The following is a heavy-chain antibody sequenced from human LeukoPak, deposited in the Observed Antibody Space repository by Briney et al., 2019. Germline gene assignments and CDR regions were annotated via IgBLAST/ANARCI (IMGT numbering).Heavy chain of an antibody. V-gene: IGHV3-30*03. CDR1: GFTFSSYG. D-gene: IGHD3-22*01. CDR2: ISYDGSNK. CDR3: ASGPGLGSGYYYGKMDAFDI. Sequence: GGSLRLSCAASGFTFSSYGMPWVRQAPGKGLEWVAVISYDGSNKYYADPVKGRFTISRDNSKNTLYLQMNSLRAADTAVYYCASGPGLGSGYYYGKMDAFDIWGQGTMVTVSS. J-gene: IGHJ3*02.